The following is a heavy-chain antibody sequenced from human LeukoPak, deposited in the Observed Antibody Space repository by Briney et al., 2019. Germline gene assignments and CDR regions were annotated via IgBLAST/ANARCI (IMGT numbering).Heavy chain of an antibody. D-gene: IGHD2-2*02. Sequence: SETLSLTCAVYGGSFSGYYWSWICQPPGKGLEWIGEINHSGSTNYNPSLKSRVTISVDTSKNQFSLKLSSVTAADTAVYYCARRGAPGGRAYCSSTSCYKVPYYFDYWGQGTLVTVSS. CDR1: GGSFSGYY. CDR2: INHSGST. J-gene: IGHJ4*02. V-gene: IGHV4-34*01. CDR3: ARRGAPGGRAYCSSTSCYKVPYYFDY.